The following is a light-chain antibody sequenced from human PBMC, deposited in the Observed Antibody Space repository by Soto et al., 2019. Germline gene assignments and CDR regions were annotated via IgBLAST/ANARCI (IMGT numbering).Light chain of an antibody. CDR3: QQSNNYTWT. CDR1: QYIHNY. Sequence: DIQMTQSPSTLSASVGDRVTITCRASQYIHNYLAWYQHKPGEAPKLLIYEAANLESGVPSRFSGSGTGTEFTLTISSLQPDDFATYYCQQSNNYTWTFGQGTRVEI. J-gene: IGKJ1*01. CDR2: EAA. V-gene: IGKV1-5*03.